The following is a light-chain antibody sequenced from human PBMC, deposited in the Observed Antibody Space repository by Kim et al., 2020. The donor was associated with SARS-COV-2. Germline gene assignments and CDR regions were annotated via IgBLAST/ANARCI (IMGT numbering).Light chain of an antibody. V-gene: IGLV3-21*04. Sequence: APGKTASITCGGNNIGNKSVQWYQQKPGQAPVLVIFYDSDRPSGIPERFSGSNSGNTATLTINRVEAGDEADYYCQVWDSGSDHYVFGSGTKVTVL. CDR3: QVWDSGSDHYV. J-gene: IGLJ1*01. CDR2: YDS. CDR1: NIGNKS.